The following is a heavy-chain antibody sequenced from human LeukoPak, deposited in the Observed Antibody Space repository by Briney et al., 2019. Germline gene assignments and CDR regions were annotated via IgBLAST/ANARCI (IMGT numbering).Heavy chain of an antibody. J-gene: IGHJ4*02. V-gene: IGHV1-46*01. CDR3: ARVATVTTLSPGY. D-gene: IGHD4-17*01. CDR1: GYTFTSYY. CDR2: INPSGGST. Sequence: ASVKVSCKASGYTFTSYYKHWVRQAPGQGLEWMGIINPSGGSTSYAQKFQGRVTMTRDTSISTAYMELSRLRSDDTAVYYCARVATVTTLSPGYWGQGTLVTVSS.